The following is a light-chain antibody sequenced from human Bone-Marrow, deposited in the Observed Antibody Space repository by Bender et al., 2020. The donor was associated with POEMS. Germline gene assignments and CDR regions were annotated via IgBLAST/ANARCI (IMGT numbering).Light chain of an antibody. CDR2: QDT. CDR1: ALPYQH. J-gene: IGLJ2*01. V-gene: IGLV3-25*02. Sequence: SYELTQPPSVSVSPGQTARITCSADALPYQHAYWYQQKPGQAPLLVIYQDTERPSGIPERFSGFNSENTATLTVSRVEAGDEADYYCQVWESSREVLEFGGGTKLTVL. CDR3: QVWESSREVLE.